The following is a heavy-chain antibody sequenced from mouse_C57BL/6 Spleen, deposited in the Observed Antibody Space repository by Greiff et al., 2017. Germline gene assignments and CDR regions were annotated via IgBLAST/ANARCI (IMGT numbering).Heavy chain of an antibody. V-gene: IGHV5-6*01. D-gene: IGHD1-1*01. CDR2: ISSGGSYN. CDR1: GFTFSSYG. J-gene: IGHJ3*01. CDR3: ARRGDGFAY. Sequence: EVQLVESGGDLVKPGGSLKLSCAASGFTFSSYGMSWVRQTPDKRLEWVATISSGGSYNYYPDSVKGRFTISRDNAKNTLYRQMSSLKSEDTAMYYCARRGDGFAYWGQGTLVTVSA.